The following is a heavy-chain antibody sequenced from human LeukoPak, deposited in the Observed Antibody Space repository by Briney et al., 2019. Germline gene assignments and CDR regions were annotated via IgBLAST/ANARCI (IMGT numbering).Heavy chain of an antibody. Sequence: ASVKVSCKASGYTFTSYDINWVRQVTGQGLEWMGWMNPKSGNTGYAQKFQGRVTITRNTSISTAYMELSSLRSEDTAVYYCARGWLRYDFWRAYWGDAFDVWGQGTMVTVSS. D-gene: IGHD3-3*01. V-gene: IGHV1-8*03. J-gene: IGHJ3*01. CDR3: ARGWLRYDFWRAYWGDAFDV. CDR2: MNPKSGNT. CDR1: GYTFTSYD.